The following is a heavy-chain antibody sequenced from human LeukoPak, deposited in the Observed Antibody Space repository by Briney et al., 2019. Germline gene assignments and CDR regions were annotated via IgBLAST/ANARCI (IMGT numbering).Heavy chain of an antibody. J-gene: IGHJ4*02. V-gene: IGHV3-30*02. CDR1: GFTFSSYG. D-gene: IGHD6-13*01. CDR2: IRYDGSNK. CDR3: AKEGPAQLDLDY. Sequence: GGSLRLSCAASGFTFSSYGMHWVRQAPGKGLEWVAFIRYDGSNKYYADSVKGRFAISRDNSKNTLYLQMNSLRDEDTAIYYCAKEGPAQLDLDYWGQGTLVTVYS.